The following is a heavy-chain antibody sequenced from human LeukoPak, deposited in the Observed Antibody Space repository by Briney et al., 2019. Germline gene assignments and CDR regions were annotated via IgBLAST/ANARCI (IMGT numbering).Heavy chain of an antibody. CDR1: GFTFSGLA. Sequence: GGSLKPSCEPSGFTFSGLAMTWVGQAPGKGLGWVSAIGGSGGSAYYADSVKGRFTISRDNSKNTLYLQMNSLRAEDTAVYYCAKDVAAFPDYWGQGTLVTVSS. CDR3: AKDVAAFPDY. V-gene: IGHV3-23*01. CDR2: IGGSGGSA. J-gene: IGHJ4*02. D-gene: IGHD6-13*01.